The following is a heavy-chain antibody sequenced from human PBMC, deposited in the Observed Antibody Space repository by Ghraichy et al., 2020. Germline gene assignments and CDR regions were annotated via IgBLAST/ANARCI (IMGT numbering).Heavy chain of an antibody. D-gene: IGHD3-22*01. CDR2: ISFDGSNK. Sequence: GGSLRLSCAASEFAFSTYGMHWVRQAPGKGLEWVAFISFDGSNKYYADSVKGRFTISRDNSKNTLYLQMNSLRADDTAVYYCAKERDSSGYYSFRGDYYGMDVWGQGTTVTVSS. CDR3: AKERDSSGYYSFRGDYYGMDV. V-gene: IGHV3-30*18. J-gene: IGHJ6*02. CDR1: EFAFSTYG.